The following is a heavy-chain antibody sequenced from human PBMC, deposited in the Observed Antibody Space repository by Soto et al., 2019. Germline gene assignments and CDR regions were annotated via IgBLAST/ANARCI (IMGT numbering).Heavy chain of an antibody. Sequence: GGSLRLSCAASGFTFSSYGMHWVRQAPGKGLEWVAVIWYDGSNKYYADSVKGRFTISRDNSKNTLYLQMNSLRAEDTAVYYCARTYDFWSGYYPDYWGQGTLVTVSS. CDR1: GFTFSSYG. D-gene: IGHD3-3*01. V-gene: IGHV3-33*01. CDR2: IWYDGSNK. J-gene: IGHJ4*02. CDR3: ARTYDFWSGYYPDY.